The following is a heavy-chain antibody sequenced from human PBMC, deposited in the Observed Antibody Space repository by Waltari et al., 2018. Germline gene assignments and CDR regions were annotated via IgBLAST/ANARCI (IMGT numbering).Heavy chain of an antibody. Sequence: QLQLQESGPGLVKPSETLSLTCTVSGGSISSNSYYWGWIRQPPGKGLEWIGSIYYSGSTFYNPSPKGRVTISVDMSENQFSLKLSSVTAADTAVYYCARLPTYYSGSGSYYPGYFDYWGQGTLVTVSS. CDR3: ARLPTYYSGSGSYYPGYFDY. D-gene: IGHD3-10*01. V-gene: IGHV4-39*01. J-gene: IGHJ4*02. CDR1: GGSISSNSYY. CDR2: IYYSGST.